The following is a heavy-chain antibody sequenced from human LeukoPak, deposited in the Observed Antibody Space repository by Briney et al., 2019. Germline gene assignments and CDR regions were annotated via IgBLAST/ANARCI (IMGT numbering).Heavy chain of an antibody. D-gene: IGHD1-26*01. CDR3: ATDLGQRKRVFDY. V-gene: IGHV1-8*01. Sequence: ASVKVSCKASGYTFTSYDFDWVRQATGQRPEWMGWMSPNSGDTGYAQKFQDRVTMTRNTSISTAYMELSSLRSDDTAVYYCATDLGQRKRVFDYWGQGTLVTVSS. CDR2: MSPNSGDT. J-gene: IGHJ4*02. CDR1: GYTFTSYD.